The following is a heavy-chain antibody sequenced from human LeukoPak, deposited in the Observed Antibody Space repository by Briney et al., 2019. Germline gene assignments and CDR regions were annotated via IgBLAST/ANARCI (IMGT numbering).Heavy chain of an antibody. Sequence: GGSLRLSCAASGFTFSSYWMSWVRQAPGKGLEWVANIKQDGSEKYYVDSVKGRFTISRDNAKNSLYLQMNSLRAEDTAVYYCARDGDYDILKDAFDIWGQGTMVTVSS. CDR1: GFTFSSYW. J-gene: IGHJ3*02. V-gene: IGHV3-7*01. D-gene: IGHD3-9*01. CDR3: ARDGDYDILKDAFDI. CDR2: IKQDGSEK.